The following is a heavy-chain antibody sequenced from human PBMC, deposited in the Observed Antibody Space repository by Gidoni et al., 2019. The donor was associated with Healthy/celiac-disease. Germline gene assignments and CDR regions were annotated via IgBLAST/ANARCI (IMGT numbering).Heavy chain of an antibody. D-gene: IGHD4-17*01. Sequence: GYADSVKGRFTISRDNAKNSLYLQMNSLRAEDTALYYCAKDISVPWGMDVWGQGTTVTVSS. CDR3: AKDISVPWGMDV. V-gene: IGHV3-9*01. J-gene: IGHJ6*02.